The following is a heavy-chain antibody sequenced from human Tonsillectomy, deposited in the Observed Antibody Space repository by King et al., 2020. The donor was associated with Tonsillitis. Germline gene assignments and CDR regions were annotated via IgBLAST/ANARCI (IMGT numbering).Heavy chain of an antibody. CDR3: AKDLFWLRSTVTTPFDY. CDR2: ISYDGSNT. V-gene: IGHV3-30*18. D-gene: IGHD4-17*01. Sequence: VQLVESGGGVVQPGRSLRLSCAASGFTFSSYGMHWVRQAPGKGLEWVAVISYDGSNTHYAVSVKGRFTISRDNSKNTLYLQMNSLRAEETAVSYCAKDLFWLRSTVTTPFDYWGQGTLVTVSS. J-gene: IGHJ4*02. CDR1: GFTFSSYG.